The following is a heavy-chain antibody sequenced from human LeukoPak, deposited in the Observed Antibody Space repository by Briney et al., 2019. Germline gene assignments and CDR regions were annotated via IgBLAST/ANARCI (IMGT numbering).Heavy chain of an antibody. D-gene: IGHD4-17*01. J-gene: IGHJ4*02. CDR1: GYSISSGYH. V-gene: IGHV4-38-2*01. CDR3: ARQITVTRPEGPFDY. CDR2: VYRSGST. Sequence: SETLSLTCVVSGYSISSGYHWGWIRQPPGEGLEWIGSVYRSGSTYYNPSLKSRVTISVDTSKNQFSLKLSSVTAADTAVYYCARQITVTRPEGPFDYWGQGTLVTVSS.